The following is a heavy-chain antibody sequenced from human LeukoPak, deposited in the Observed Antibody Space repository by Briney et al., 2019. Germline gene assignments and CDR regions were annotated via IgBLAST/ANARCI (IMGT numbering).Heavy chain of an antibody. J-gene: IGHJ6*02. CDR3: ASSGYSYGLVGYYYGMDV. Sequence: ASVKVSCKASGYTFTSYAMHWVRQAPGQRLEWMGWINAGNGNTKYSQKFQGRVTITRDTSASTAYMELSSLRSEDTAVYYCASSGYSYGLVGYYYGMDVWGQGTTVAVSS. CDR1: GYTFTSYA. V-gene: IGHV1-3*01. CDR2: INAGNGNT. D-gene: IGHD5-18*01.